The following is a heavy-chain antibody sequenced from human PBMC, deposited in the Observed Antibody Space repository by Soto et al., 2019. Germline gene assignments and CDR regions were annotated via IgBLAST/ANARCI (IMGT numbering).Heavy chain of an antibody. D-gene: IGHD3-3*02. CDR3: ARGLASLPVFAFDV. CDR2: IYWTGDE. CDR1: GLSLTTSGVG. Sequence: QMTLKESGPTVVKPTQTLTLTCSFSGLSLTTSGVGVGWVRQPPGQALEWLALIYWTGDEHYRPSLRSRLTITKDTSKNQVVLIMTNMDPMDTATYYCARGLASLPVFAFDVWGQGTTVTVSS. J-gene: IGHJ3*01. V-gene: IGHV2-5*01.